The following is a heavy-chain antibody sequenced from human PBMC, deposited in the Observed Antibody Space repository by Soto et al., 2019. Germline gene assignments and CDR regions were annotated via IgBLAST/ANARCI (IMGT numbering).Heavy chain of an antibody. CDR2: LSYDGSET. CDR3: ARGKLVKPRYYSALDI. V-gene: IGHV3-33*05. CDR1: GFPFRDYP. D-gene: IGHD2-21*01. J-gene: IGHJ6*01. Sequence: QVQLVESGGGVVQPGRSLRLSCAASGFPFRDYPFYWVRQPPGKGLEWVAGLSYDGSETYYGYSVKGRFTFSTDNAKNMLFMELTTLRADDTAVYYCARGKLVKPRYYSALDIWGQGTAVTVST.